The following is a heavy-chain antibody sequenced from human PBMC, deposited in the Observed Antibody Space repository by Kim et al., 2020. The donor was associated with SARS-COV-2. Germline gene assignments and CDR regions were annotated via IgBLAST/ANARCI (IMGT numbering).Heavy chain of an antibody. Sequence: GGSLRLSCAASGFIFRNSGMHWVRQAPDKGPDWVALISYDGHNIYYADSVKGRFTISRDNANNTLYLQMNSLRAEDSGVYYCVKAIRGVGLDCWGQGTPVNISS. D-gene: IGHD2-8*02. J-gene: IGHJ4*02. V-gene: IGHV3-30*18. CDR1: GFIFRNSG. CDR3: VKAIRGVGLDC. CDR2: ISYDGHNI.